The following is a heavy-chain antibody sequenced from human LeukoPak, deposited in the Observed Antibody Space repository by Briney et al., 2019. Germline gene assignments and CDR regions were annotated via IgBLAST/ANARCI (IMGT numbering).Heavy chain of an antibody. V-gene: IGHV3-7*01. CDR3: ARFISLGA. CDR1: GFTFDDYG. D-gene: IGHD3-16*01. CDR2: IKKDGSEK. J-gene: IGHJ5*02. Sequence: GGSLRHSCAASGFTFDDYGMSWVRQAPGKGLEWVANIKKDGSEKNYVDSVKGRFTISRDNAKNSLYLQMDSLRAEDTAVYYCARFISLGAWGQGTLVTVSS.